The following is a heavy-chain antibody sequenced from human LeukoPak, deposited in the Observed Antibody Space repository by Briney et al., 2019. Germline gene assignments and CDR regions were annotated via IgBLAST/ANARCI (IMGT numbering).Heavy chain of an antibody. D-gene: IGHD1-1*01. V-gene: IGHV4-30-2*01. Sequence: SETLSLTCAVSGGSISSGGYSWNWIRQPPGKGLEWIGYIYHSGGTYYNPSLKSRVTKSVDRSKNQFSLKLSSVTAADTAVYYCARGTWVPYYFDYWGQGTLVTVSS. CDR2: IYHSGGT. J-gene: IGHJ4*02. CDR3: ARGTWVPYYFDY. CDR1: GGSISSGGYS.